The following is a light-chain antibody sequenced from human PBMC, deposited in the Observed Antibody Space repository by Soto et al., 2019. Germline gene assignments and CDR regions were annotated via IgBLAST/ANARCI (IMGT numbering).Light chain of an antibody. CDR2: GAS. CDR1: QSVSSN. Sequence: EIVMTQSPATLSVSPGERATLSCRASQSVSSNLAWYQQKPGQAPRLLIYGASTRATGIPARFSGSGSGTEFTLTISSLQSEDFAVYYCQQYNNWPPTFGQGIKLEI. V-gene: IGKV3-15*01. CDR3: QQYNNWPPT. J-gene: IGKJ2*01.